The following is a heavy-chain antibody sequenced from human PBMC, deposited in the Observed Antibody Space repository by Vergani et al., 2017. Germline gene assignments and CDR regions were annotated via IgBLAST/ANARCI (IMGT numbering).Heavy chain of an antibody. CDR2: IYYSGST. CDR3: AREGYCTNGVCFTLFDV. J-gene: IGHJ4*02. CDR1: GGSITYGAFY. V-gene: IGHV4-39*02. D-gene: IGHD2-8*01. Sequence: QLQLQESGPGLVKPSETLSLTCTVSGGSITYGAFYWGWIRQSPGKGLEWIGGIYYSGSTYYNPSLKSRVTISVDTSKNQFSLKLSAVTAADTAVYYCAREGYCTNGVCFTLFDVWGQGALVTVSS.